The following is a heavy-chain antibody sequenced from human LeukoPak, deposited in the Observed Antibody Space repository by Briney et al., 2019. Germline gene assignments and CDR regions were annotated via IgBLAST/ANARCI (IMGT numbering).Heavy chain of an antibody. J-gene: IGHJ4*02. CDR2: IYPGDSET. V-gene: IGHV5-51*01. D-gene: IGHD1-1*01. Sequence: HGESLKISCKGSGDSFSTFWIGWVRQMSGRGLEWMGIIYPGDSETRYSPSFQGQVTISADKSISTAYLQWSSLKASDAAIYYCARGWNYFDYWGQGALVTVSS. CDR3: ARGWNYFDY. CDR1: GDSFSTFW.